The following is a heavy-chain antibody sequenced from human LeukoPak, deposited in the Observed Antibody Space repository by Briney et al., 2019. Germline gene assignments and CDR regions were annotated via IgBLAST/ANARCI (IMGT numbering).Heavy chain of an antibody. Sequence: GGSPRLSCAASGFTVSNNFVGWVRQAPGKGLDWVSIIYSSGNTYYADSVKGRFTIARDNSKNTLYLQMNGLRGDDTAVYYCVKDLPVLHSWGQGTLVTVSS. V-gene: IGHV3-66*03. CDR2: IYSSGNT. D-gene: IGHD2-8*01. CDR3: VKDLPVLHS. CDR1: GFTVSNNF. J-gene: IGHJ4*02.